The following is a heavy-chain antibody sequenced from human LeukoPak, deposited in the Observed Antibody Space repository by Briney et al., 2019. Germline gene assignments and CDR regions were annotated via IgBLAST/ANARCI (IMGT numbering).Heavy chain of an antibody. J-gene: IGHJ4*02. CDR1: GFSFSSYA. CDR2: MSSDGGNQ. CDR3: ERGHASGSWLIDY. V-gene: IGHV3-30*01. Sequence: GGSLRLSCAASGFSFSSYAIHWVRQAPGKGLEWVTFMSSDGGNQYHADSVKGRFTISRDNSKNALYLQMNSLRAEGTAVYHCERGHASGSWLIDYWGLGTLVTVSS. D-gene: IGHD3-10*01.